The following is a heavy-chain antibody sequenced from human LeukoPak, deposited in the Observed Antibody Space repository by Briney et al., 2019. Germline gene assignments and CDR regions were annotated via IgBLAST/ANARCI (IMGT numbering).Heavy chain of an antibody. CDR2: ITSSSNYI. CDR1: GFTFSSYT. J-gene: IGHJ4*02. V-gene: IGHV3-21*01. Sequence: GGSLRLSCAASGFTFSSYTMNWVRQAPGKGLEWVSSITSSSNYIYYADSVKGRFTISRDNAKNSLYLQMNSLRAEDTAVYYCARDSSGWCYFDYWGQGILVTVPS. CDR3: ARDSSGWCYFDY. D-gene: IGHD6-19*01.